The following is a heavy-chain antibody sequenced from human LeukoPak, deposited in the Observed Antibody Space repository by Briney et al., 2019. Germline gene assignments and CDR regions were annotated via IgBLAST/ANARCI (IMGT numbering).Heavy chain of an antibody. D-gene: IGHD4-17*01. Sequence: GGSLRLSCAASGFTVSRNYMNWVRQAPGKGLEWVSVIYRGGSTYYADSVEGRFTISRDNSKNTLSLQMNSLRADDTAVYYCARGFANGDYTLDYWGQGTLVTVSS. CDR1: GFTVSRNY. CDR2: IYRGGST. V-gene: IGHV3-53*01. J-gene: IGHJ4*02. CDR3: ARGFANGDYTLDY.